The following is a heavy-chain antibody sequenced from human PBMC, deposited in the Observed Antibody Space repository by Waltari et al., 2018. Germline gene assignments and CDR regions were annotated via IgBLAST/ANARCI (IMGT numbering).Heavy chain of an antibody. V-gene: IGHV3-53*01. CDR2: ISRDGT. D-gene: IGHD3-16*01. CDR1: GFTVSTPY. CDR3: ARDVTGYYYFDL. J-gene: IGHJ2*01. Sequence: EVQLVESGGGLIQPGGSLRLSCAASGFTVSTPYMHWVRQAPGKGLEWVSVISRDGTHYADSVKGRFTISRDNSKNTVYLQMNTLRAEDTALYYCARDVTGYYYFDLWGRGTLVTVSS.